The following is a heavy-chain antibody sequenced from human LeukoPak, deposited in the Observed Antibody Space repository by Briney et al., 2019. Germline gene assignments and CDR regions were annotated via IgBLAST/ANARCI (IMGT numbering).Heavy chain of an antibody. J-gene: IGHJ4*02. CDR1: GGSFSGYY. D-gene: IGHD1-14*01. Sequence: SETLSLTCAVYGGSFSGYYWSWIRQHPGKGLEWIGYIYYSGSTYYNPSLKSRVTISVDTSKNQFSLKLSSVTAADTAVYYCARAFLAEYYFDYWGQGTLVTVSS. V-gene: IGHV4-31*11. CDR3: ARAFLAEYYFDY. CDR2: IYYSGST.